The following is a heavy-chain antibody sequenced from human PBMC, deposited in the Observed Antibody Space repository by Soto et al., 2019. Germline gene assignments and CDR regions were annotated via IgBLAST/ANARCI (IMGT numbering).Heavy chain of an antibody. D-gene: IGHD2-15*01. V-gene: IGHV3-30-3*01. CDR2: ISYDGSNK. CDR3: ARGDREDIAVVIGARPGEYGVDV. Sequence: QVQLVESGGGVVQPGRSLRLSCAASGFTFRIYAMHWVRQAPSKGLESVAVISYDGSNKFYRDSVKGRFTISRDNSKNTVYLQINSLRYEDTAVYYCARGDREDIAVVIGARPGEYGVDVWGQGATVTVSS. J-gene: IGHJ6*02. CDR1: GFTFRIYA.